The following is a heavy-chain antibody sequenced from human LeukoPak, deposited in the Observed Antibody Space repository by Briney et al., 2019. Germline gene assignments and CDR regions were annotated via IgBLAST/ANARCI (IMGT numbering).Heavy chain of an antibody. CDR1: GFTASSNY. CDR3: ARGPGSAVYYYYMDV. V-gene: IGHV3-53*01. J-gene: IGHJ6*03. Sequence: GGSLRLSCAASGFTASSNYMSWVRQAPGKGLEWVSVIYSGGSTYCADSVKGRFTISRDNFKNTLYIQMNSLRAEDTAVYYCARGPGSAVYYYYMDVWGKGTTVTVSS. CDR2: IYSGGST.